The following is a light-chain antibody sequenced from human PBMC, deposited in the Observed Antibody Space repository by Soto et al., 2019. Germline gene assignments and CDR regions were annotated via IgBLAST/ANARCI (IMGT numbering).Light chain of an antibody. CDR3: NSFDTGNASV. Sequence: QSVLAQPASVSGSPGQSITISCTGSSSAIGDYYYVSWYQQHPGKAPKVLISEISNRPSGVPNRFSGSKSGNKASLTISGVQAEDEDADYCNSFDTGNASVFGTGTKVTVL. CDR1: SSAIGDYYY. J-gene: IGLJ1*01. V-gene: IGLV2-14*01. CDR2: EIS.